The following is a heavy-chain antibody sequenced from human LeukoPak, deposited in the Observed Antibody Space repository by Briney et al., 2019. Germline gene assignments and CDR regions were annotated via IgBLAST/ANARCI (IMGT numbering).Heavy chain of an antibody. CDR1: GGSISSSSYY. J-gene: IGHJ4*02. CDR2: IYYSGST. D-gene: IGHD3-22*01. Sequence: SETLSLTCTVSGGSISSSSYYWGWIRQPLGKGLEWIGSIYYSGSTYYNPSLKSRVTISVDTSKNQFSLKLSSVTAADTAVYYCARGVPDRSVYPYYFDYWGQGTLVTVPS. V-gene: IGHV4-39*07. CDR3: ARGVPDRSVYPYYFDY.